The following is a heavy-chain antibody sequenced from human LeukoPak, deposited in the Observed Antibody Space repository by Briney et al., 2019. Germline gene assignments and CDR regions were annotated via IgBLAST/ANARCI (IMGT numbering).Heavy chain of an antibody. CDR2: IIPILGIA. CDR3: ARDPRGIAVAGTEWFDP. D-gene: IGHD6-19*01. Sequence: GASVKVSCKASGGTFSSYAISWVRQAPGQGLEWMGRIIPILGIANYAQKFQGRVTITADKSTSTAYMELSSLRSEDTAVYYCARDPRGIAVAGTEWFDPWGQGTLVTVSS. V-gene: IGHV1-69*04. J-gene: IGHJ5*02. CDR1: GGTFSSYA.